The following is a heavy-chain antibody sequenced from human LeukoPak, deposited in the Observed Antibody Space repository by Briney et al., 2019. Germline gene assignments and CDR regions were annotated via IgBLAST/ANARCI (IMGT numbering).Heavy chain of an antibody. Sequence: GRSLRLSCAASGFTFDDYAMHWVRQAPGKGLEWVSGISGSIGYADSVKGRFTISRDNPKNSLYLQMNSLRAEDTALYYCAKGRDKYQLLSKNWFDPWGQGTLVTVSS. CDR1: GFTFDDYA. V-gene: IGHV3-9*01. J-gene: IGHJ5*02. D-gene: IGHD2-2*01. CDR2: ISGSI. CDR3: AKGRDKYQLLSKNWFDP.